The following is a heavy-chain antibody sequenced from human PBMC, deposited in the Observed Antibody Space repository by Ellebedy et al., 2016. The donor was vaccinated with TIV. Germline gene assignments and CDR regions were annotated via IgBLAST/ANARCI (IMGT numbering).Heavy chain of an antibody. CDR1: GFTFSSYG. V-gene: IGHV3-33*01. CDR3: ARDFMVRGVIDGDYFDY. CDR2: IWYDGSNK. Sequence: GESLKISCAASGFTFSSYGMHWVRQAPGKGLEWVAVIWYDGSNKYYADSVKGRFTISRDNSKNTLYLQMNSLRAEDTAVYYCARDFMVRGVIDGDYFDYWGQGTLVTVSS. D-gene: IGHD3-10*01. J-gene: IGHJ4*02.